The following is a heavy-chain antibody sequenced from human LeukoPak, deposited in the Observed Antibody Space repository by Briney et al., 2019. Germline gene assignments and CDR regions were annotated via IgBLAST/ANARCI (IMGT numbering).Heavy chain of an antibody. J-gene: IGHJ3*02. CDR2: IWYDGGNT. Sequence: PGGSLRLSCAASGFTFSSYGMHWVRQAPGKGLEWVALIWYDGGNTYYVDSVKGRFTISRDNFKNTLYLQMNSLRAEDRAGYYCARRDLDAFVIWGPGTMVTVSS. V-gene: IGHV3-33*08. CDR3: ARRDLDAFVI. CDR1: GFTFSSYG.